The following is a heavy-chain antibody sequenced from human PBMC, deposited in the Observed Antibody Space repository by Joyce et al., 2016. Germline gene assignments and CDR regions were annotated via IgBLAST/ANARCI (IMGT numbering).Heavy chain of an antibody. D-gene: IGHD1-1*01. V-gene: IGHV4-39*07. CDR1: GGSISSRGYY. CDR3: AREVERRAIDI. Sequence: QLQLQESGPGLVKPSETLSLTCSVSGGSISSRGYYWGWIHQPPGKGLEWIGNIYYSGTTSYNPSLKSRVTISVDTSKNQFSLKLSSVTAADTAVYYCAREVERRAIDIWGQGIMVTVSS. CDR2: IYYSGTT. J-gene: IGHJ3*02.